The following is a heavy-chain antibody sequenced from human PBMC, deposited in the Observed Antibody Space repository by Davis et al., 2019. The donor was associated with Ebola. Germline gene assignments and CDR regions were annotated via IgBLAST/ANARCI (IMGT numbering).Heavy chain of an antibody. V-gene: IGHV3-53*01. CDR3: AKSGLSFGVVKYHYGMDV. Sequence: PGGSLTLSCAASGFTVSSNYMSWVRQAPGKGLEWVSVIYSGGTTNYADSVKGRFTISRDNSKKTLYLQMNSLRAEDTAVYYCAKSGLSFGVVKYHYGMDVWGKGTTVTVSS. CDR1: GFTVSSNY. D-gene: IGHD3-3*01. J-gene: IGHJ6*04. CDR2: IYSGGTT.